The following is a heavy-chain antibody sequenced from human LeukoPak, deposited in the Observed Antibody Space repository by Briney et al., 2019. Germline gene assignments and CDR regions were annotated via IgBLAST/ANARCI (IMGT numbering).Heavy chain of an antibody. D-gene: IGHD6-6*01. CDR1: GEPFSGYY. Sequence: AETLSLTCAVYGEPFSGYYWTWIRQPPGKGLEWIGQIDHSGSVNYNPSLESRVSISVDKPMKQFSLKVNSVTAADTAVYFCARGHSTSGFDYWGQGARVSVSS. J-gene: IGHJ4*02. CDR3: ARGHSTSGFDY. CDR2: IDHSGSV. V-gene: IGHV4-34*01.